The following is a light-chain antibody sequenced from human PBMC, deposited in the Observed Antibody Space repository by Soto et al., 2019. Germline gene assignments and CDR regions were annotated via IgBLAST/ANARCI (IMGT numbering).Light chain of an antibody. V-gene: IGKV3-20*01. Sequence: EIVLTQSPGTLSLSPGERATLSCRASQSVSSSYLAWYQQKPGQAPRLLIYGASSRATGIPARFSGSGSGTDFTLTIIRLEPEDFAVYYCQQYGSSPLTFGGGTKVEIK. CDR3: QQYGSSPLT. CDR1: QSVSSSY. CDR2: GAS. J-gene: IGKJ4*01.